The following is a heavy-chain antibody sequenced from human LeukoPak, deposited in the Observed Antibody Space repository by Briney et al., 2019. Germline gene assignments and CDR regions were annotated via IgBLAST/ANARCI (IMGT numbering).Heavy chain of an antibody. CDR2: MNPNSGNT. Sequence: GASVKVSCKASGYTFTSYDINWVRQATGQGLEWMGWMNPNSGNTGYAQKFQGRVTMTRNTSISTAYMELSSLRSEDTAVYYCARGWRFLRGQQLVGYWGQGTLVTVSS. CDR3: ARGWRFLRGQQLVGY. CDR1: GYTFTSYD. D-gene: IGHD6-13*01. J-gene: IGHJ4*02. V-gene: IGHV1-8*01.